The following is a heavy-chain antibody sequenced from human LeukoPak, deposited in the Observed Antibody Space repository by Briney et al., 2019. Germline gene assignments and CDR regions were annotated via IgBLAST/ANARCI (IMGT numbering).Heavy chain of an antibody. CDR1: GGSISSGSYY. J-gene: IGHJ5*02. D-gene: IGHD3-10*01. CDR2: IYTSGST. CDR3: ARSYGRSWFDP. Sequence: SETLSLTCTVSGGSISSGSYYWSWIRQPAGKGLEWIGRIYTSGSTNYNPSLKSRVTISVDTSKNQFSLKLSSVTAADTAVYYCARSYGRSWFDPWGQGTLVTVSS. V-gene: IGHV4-61*02.